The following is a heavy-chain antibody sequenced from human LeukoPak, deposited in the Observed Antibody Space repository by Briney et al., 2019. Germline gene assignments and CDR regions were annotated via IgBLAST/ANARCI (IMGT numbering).Heavy chain of an antibody. Sequence: ALVKVSCKASGGTLSSYVIGWVRQAPGQGLEWMGAIIPILGSANYVQKFQGRVTITADESTSTAYMELSSLRSEDTAVYYCARGVTSSPWYNWFDPWGQGTLVTVSS. D-gene: IGHD4-23*01. J-gene: IGHJ5*02. V-gene: IGHV1-69*13. CDR2: IIPILGSA. CDR1: GGTLSSYV. CDR3: ARGVTSSPWYNWFDP.